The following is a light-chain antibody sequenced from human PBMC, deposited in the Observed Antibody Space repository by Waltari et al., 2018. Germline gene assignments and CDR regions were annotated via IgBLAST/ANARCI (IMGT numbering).Light chain of an antibody. J-gene: IGKJ4*01. CDR1: QSITTF. V-gene: IGKV1-39*01. CDR2: AAS. CDR3: QQTSGTPLT. Sequence: DIQMTQSPPSPSASVGARVPITCRASQSITTFLNWYQQKPGKAPKLLIYAASSLQGGAPSRFSGSGSGTDFTLTINSLQPEDFATYFCQQTSGTPLTFGGGTKVEI.